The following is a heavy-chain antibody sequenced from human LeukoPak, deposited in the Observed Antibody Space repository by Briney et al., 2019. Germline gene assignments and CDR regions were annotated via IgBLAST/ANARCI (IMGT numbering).Heavy chain of an antibody. D-gene: IGHD3-3*01. J-gene: IGHJ4*02. CDR2: INYSGTT. CDR1: GGSITSYH. Sequence: SETLSLTCTVSGGSITSYHWSWIRQSPGKGLEWIGYINYSGTTNYNPSLKSRATMSVDTSKEQFSLRLISVTAADTAVYYCVSGRWSGYYFDTWGQGTRVTVSS. V-gene: IGHV4-59*01. CDR3: VSGRWSGYYFDT.